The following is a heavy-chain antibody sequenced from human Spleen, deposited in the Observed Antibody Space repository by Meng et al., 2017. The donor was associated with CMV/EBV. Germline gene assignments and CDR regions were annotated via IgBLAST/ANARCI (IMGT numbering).Heavy chain of an antibody. CDR2: INPKSGDT. CDR1: GSWFNRFY. CDR3: TRRPLGSTRPFDY. D-gene: IGHD1-26*01. Sequence: QTSGSWFNRFYIVWVRQAPGQGLEWMGHINPKSGDTKYAQQFAGRVSMTRDTSIATVYMELSSLRSDDTAFYYCTRRPLGSTRPFDYWGQGTLVTVYS. V-gene: IGHV1-2*06. J-gene: IGHJ4*02.